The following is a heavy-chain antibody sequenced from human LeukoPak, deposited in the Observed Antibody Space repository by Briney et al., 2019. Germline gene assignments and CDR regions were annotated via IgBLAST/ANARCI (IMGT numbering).Heavy chain of an antibody. D-gene: IGHD6-13*01. J-gene: IGHJ4*02. CDR1: GFTFSSYA. Sequence: PGGSLRLSCAASGFTFSSYAMSWVRQAPGKGLEWVSAISDSGGSTYYADSVKGRFTISRDNSKNTLYLQMNSLRAEDTAVYYCAKSGSSSWYPYYFDYWGQGTLVTVSS. CDR2: ISDSGGST. CDR3: AKSGSSSWYPYYFDY. V-gene: IGHV3-23*01.